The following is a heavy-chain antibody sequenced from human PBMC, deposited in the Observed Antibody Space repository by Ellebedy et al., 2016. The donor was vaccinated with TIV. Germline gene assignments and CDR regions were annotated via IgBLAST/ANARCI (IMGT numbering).Heavy chain of an antibody. D-gene: IGHD5-24*01. V-gene: IGHV3-48*01. J-gene: IGHJ4*02. CDR2: ISSTSYTI. CDR3: ARDRLVTYSDGWYYFDY. Sequence: GESLKISCAASGFTVSRYNMNWVRQAPGRGLEWVAYISSTSYTIDYADSVKGRFTISRDNAKNSLYLQMDSLRGDDTAIYYCARDRLVTYSDGWYYFDYWGQGTLVTVSS. CDR1: GFTVSRYN.